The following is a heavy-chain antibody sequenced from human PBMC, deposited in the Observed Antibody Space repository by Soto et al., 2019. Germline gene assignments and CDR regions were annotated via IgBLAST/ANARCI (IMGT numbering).Heavy chain of an antibody. CDR1: VGSFSGYY. J-gene: IGHJ4*02. CDR3: ARSYCSSTSCYHYFDY. Sequence: SETLSLTCAVYVGSFSGYYWSWIRQPPGKGLEWIGEINHNGSTNYNPSLKSRVTISVDTSKNQFSLKLSSVTAADAAVYYCARSYCSSTSCYHYFDYWGQGTLVTVSS. D-gene: IGHD2-2*01. V-gene: IGHV4-34*01. CDR2: INHNGST.